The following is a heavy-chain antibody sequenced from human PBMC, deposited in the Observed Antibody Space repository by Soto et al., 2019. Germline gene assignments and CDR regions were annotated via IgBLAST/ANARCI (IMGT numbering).Heavy chain of an antibody. CDR1: GFTLSSHA. J-gene: IGHJ4*02. CDR3: AKDPTLTARLLGEAFDH. Sequence: EVQLLESGGGLVQPGGSLRLSCAASGFTLSSHAMSWVRQAPGKGLEWVSALSGSGGSTYYADSVKGRFTISRDNLKNTLYMQMNSLRAEDTAVYYCAKDPTLTARLLGEAFDHWGQGTLVTVSS. CDR2: LSGSGGST. D-gene: IGHD6-6*01. V-gene: IGHV3-23*01.